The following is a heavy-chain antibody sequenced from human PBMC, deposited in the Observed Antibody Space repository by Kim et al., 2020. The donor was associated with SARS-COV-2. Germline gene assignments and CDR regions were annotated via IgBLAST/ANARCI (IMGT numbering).Heavy chain of an antibody. Sequence: GGSLRLSCAASGFTFSDYYMSWIRQAPGKGLEWVSFISSSSSYTSSADSVQGRFTISRDNAKNSLYLQMNSLRAEDTAVHYCARGTREPGYWGQGTLVTVSS. V-gene: IGHV3-11*06. CDR1: GFTFSDYY. D-gene: IGHD1-26*01. CDR3: ARGTREPGY. CDR2: ISSSSSYT. J-gene: IGHJ4*02.